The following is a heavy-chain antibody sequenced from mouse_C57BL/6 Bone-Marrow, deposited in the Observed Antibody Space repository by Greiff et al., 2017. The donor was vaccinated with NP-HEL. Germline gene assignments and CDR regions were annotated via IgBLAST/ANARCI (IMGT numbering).Heavy chain of an antibody. CDR2: IWRGGST. CDR3: AKSGYYDYGAPFDV. V-gene: IGHV2-5*01. J-gene: IGHJ1*03. Sequence: QVQLQQSGPGLVQPSQSLSITCTVSGFSLTSYGVHWVRQSPGKGLEWLGVIWRGGSTDYNAAFMSRLSITKDNSKSQVFFKMNSLQADDTAIYYCAKSGYYDYGAPFDVWGTGTTVTVSS. CDR1: GFSLTSYG. D-gene: IGHD2-4*01.